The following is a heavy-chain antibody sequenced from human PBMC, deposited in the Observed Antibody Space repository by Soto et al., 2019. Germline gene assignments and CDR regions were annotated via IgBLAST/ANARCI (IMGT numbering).Heavy chain of an antibody. CDR3: ARVWDYYYYYGMDV. CDR2: ISYDGSNK. CDR1: GFTFSSYA. Sequence: PVGSLRLSCAASGFTFSSYAMHWVRQAPGKGLEWVAVISYDGSNKYYADSVKGRFTISRDNSKNTLYLQMNSLRAEDTAVYYCARVWDYYYYYGMDVWGQGTTVTVSS. J-gene: IGHJ6*02. D-gene: IGHD1-26*01. V-gene: IGHV3-30-3*01.